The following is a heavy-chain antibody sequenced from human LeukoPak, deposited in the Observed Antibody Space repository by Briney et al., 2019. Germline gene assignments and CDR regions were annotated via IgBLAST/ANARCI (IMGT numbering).Heavy chain of an antibody. D-gene: IGHD6-19*01. Sequence: GGSLRLSCAASGFTLSSYWMTRVRQAPGKGLEWVANIKQDGSERYYVDSVKGRFTISRDNAKNSLYLQMNSLRAEDTAVYYCAKDSSGWYVDYWGQGTLVTVSS. J-gene: IGHJ4*02. CDR2: IKQDGSER. CDR3: AKDSSGWYVDY. CDR1: GFTLSSYW. V-gene: IGHV3-7*01.